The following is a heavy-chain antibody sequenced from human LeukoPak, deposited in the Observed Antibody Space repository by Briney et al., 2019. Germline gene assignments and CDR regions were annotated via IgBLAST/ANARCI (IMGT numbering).Heavy chain of an antibody. V-gene: IGHV1-2*02. J-gene: IGHJ4*02. CDR1: GYTFTGYY. CDR3: ARVIAVAGYFDY. CDR2: INPNSGGT. D-gene: IGHD6-19*01. Sequence: ASVKVSCKASGYTFTGYYMHWVRQAPGQGLEWMGWINPNSGGTNYAQKFQGRVTMTRDTSISTAYMELSRLRSDDTAVYYCARVIAVAGYFDYWGQGTLVTVSS.